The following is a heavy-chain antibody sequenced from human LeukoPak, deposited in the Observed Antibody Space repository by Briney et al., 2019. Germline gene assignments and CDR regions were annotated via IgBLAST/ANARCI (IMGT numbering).Heavy chain of an antibody. D-gene: IGHD3-22*01. Sequence: PGGSLRLSCAASGFTFRIHSMNWVRQAPGKGLEWVSSISSSSSNIYYADSVKGRFTISRDNAKNSLYLQMNSLRAEDTAVYYCARDYDSSGFYDYWGQGTLVTVSS. CDR1: GFTFRIHS. CDR2: ISSSSSNI. CDR3: ARDYDSSGFYDY. J-gene: IGHJ4*02. V-gene: IGHV3-21*01.